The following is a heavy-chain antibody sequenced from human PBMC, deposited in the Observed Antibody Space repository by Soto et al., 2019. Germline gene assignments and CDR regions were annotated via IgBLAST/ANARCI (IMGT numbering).Heavy chain of an antibody. CDR1: GGSFSGYY. Sequence: SETLSLTCAVYGGSFSGYYWSWIRQPPGKGLEWIGEINHSGSTNYNPSLKSRVTISVDTSKNQFSLKLSSVTAADTAVYYCARVRRPYYYMDVWGKGTTVTVSS. CDR2: INHSGST. CDR3: ARVRRPYYYMDV. V-gene: IGHV4-34*01. J-gene: IGHJ6*03.